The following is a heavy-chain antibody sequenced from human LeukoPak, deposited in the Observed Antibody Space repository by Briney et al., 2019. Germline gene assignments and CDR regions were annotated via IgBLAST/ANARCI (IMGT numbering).Heavy chain of an antibody. J-gene: IGHJ4*02. CDR3: ARDRVEYSSSAGDY. D-gene: IGHD6-6*01. V-gene: IGHV1-69*04. CDR1: GGTFSSYA. CDR2: IIPILGIA. Sequence: SVKVSCKASGGTFSSYAISWVRQAPGQGLEWMERIIPILGIANYAQKFQGRVTITADKSTTTAYMELSSLRSEDTAVYYCARDRVEYSSSAGDYWGQGTLVTVSS.